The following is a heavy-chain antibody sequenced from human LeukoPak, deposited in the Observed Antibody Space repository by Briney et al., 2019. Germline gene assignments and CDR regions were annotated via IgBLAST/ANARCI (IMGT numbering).Heavy chain of an antibody. CDR2: ISGSGSTI. CDR3: ATLWDPVAGTTQPLL. V-gene: IGHV3-48*03. Sequence: GGSLRLSCAASGFTFSSYEMNWVRQAPGKGLEWVSYISGSGSTIYYGDSLEGRFTISRDNANNSLYLQINSLRVKDTAVYYCATLWDPVAGTTQPLLWGQGTLVTVSS. J-gene: IGHJ4*02. CDR1: GFTFSSYE. D-gene: IGHD6-19*01.